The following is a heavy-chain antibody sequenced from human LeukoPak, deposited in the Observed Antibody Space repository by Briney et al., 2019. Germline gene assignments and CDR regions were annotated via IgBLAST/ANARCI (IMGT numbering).Heavy chain of an antibody. CDR3: ARGVGGVREGFDI. D-gene: IGHD3-16*01. J-gene: IGHJ3*02. CDR2: IFTGGSS. V-gene: IGHV4-61*01. Sequence: SETLSLTCTVSGGSVSSESYHWTWIRQPPGKRLAWIAYIFTGGSSYYNPSLKSRVTISVDTSKNQFSLKLNSVTAADTAQYHCARGVGGVREGFDIWGQGTMVTVFS. CDR1: GGSVSSESYH.